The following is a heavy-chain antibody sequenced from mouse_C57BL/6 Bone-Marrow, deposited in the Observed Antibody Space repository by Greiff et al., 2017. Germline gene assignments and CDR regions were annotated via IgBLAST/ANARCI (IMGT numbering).Heavy chain of an antibody. Sequence: QVQLQQPGAELVMPGASVKLSCKASGYTFTSYWMHWVKQRPGQGLEWIGEIDPSDSYTNSNQKFKGKSTLTVDKSSSTAYMQLSSLTSEDSAVYYCARESLYYYGPFDYWGQGTTLTVSS. CDR2: IDPSDSYT. CDR3: ARESLYYYGPFDY. J-gene: IGHJ2*01. D-gene: IGHD1-1*01. V-gene: IGHV1-69*01. CDR1: GYTFTSYW.